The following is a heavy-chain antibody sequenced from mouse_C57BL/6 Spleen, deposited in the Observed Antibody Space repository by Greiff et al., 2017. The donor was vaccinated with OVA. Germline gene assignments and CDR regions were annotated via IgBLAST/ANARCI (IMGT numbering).Heavy chain of an antibody. CDR2: ISNLAYSI. J-gene: IGHJ3*01. Sequence: EVKLVESGGGLVQPGGSLKLSCAASGFTFSDYGMAWVRQAPRKGPEWVAFISNLAYSIYYADTVTGRFTISRENAKNTLYLEMSSLRSEDTAMYYCARHDDYGNYVAYWGQGTLVTVSA. CDR1: GFTFSDYG. D-gene: IGHD2-1*01. CDR3: ARHDDYGNYVAY. V-gene: IGHV5-15*01.